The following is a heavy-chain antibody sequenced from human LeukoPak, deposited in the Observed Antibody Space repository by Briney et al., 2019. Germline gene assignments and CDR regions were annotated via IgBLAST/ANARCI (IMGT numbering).Heavy chain of an antibody. CDR1: GFTFDDYA. J-gene: IGHJ4*02. Sequence: GGSLRLSCAASGFTFDDYAMHWVRQAPGKGLEWVSAISGSGGSTYYADSVKGRFTISRDNSKNTLYLQMNSLRAEDTAVYYCAKSHDYGDYGGLNYWGQGTLVTVSS. D-gene: IGHD4-17*01. CDR3: AKSHDYGDYGGLNY. V-gene: IGHV3-23*01. CDR2: ISGSGGST.